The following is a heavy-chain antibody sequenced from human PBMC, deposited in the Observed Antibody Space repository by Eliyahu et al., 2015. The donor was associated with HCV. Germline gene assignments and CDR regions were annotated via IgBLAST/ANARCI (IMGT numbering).Heavy chain of an antibody. CDR2: LHSSGST. CDR1: GGSITTYS. V-gene: IGHV4-59*01. J-gene: IGHJ5*02. Sequence: QVQLQDSGPGLVQPSGTLSLTCTXPGGSITTYSWSWIRQPPGKGLEWIGYLHSSGSTNYNPSLKSRVTISLDTSKNQFSLKLSSVTAADTAVYYCASGGGGIAVAGTGGWFDPWGQGTLVTVSS. D-gene: IGHD6-19*01. CDR3: ASGGGGIAVAGTGGWFDP.